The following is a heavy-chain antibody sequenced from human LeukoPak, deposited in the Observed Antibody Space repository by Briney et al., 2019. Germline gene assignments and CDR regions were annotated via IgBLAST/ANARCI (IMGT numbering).Heavy chain of an antibody. Sequence: SETLSLTCTVSGGSITNYYWSWIRQPPGKGLEWIGYIYYSGSTNYNPSLKSRVTIIVDTSKNQFSLKLSSVTAADTAVYFCARGRGGEDDYWGQGALVTVSS. D-gene: IGHD3-16*01. CDR3: ARGRGGEDDY. CDR2: IYYSGST. V-gene: IGHV4-59*01. J-gene: IGHJ4*02. CDR1: GGSITNYY.